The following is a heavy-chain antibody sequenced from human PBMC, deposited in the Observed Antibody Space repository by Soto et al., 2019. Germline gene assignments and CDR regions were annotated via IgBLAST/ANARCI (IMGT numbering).Heavy chain of an antibody. J-gene: IGHJ4*02. CDR3: ARDMVIAGATRSPLTRAQFDY. V-gene: IGHV1-18*01. Sequence: GASVKVSCKASGYTFTSYGISWVRQAPGQGLEWMGWISAYNGNTNYAQKLQGRVTMTTDTSTSTAYMELRSLRSDDTAVYYCARDMVIAGATRSPLTRAQFDYWGQGTLVTVSS. CDR2: ISAYNGNT. D-gene: IGHD1-26*01. CDR1: GYTFTSYG.